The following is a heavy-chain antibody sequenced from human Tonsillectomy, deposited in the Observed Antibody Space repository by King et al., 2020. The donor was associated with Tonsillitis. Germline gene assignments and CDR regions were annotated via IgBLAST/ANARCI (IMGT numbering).Heavy chain of an antibody. J-gene: IGHJ3*02. CDR1: GYTLTELS. Sequence: QLVQSGAEVKKPGASVKVSCKVSGYTLTELSMHWVRQAPGKGLEWMGGFDPEDGETIYAQKFQGRVTMTGDTSTDTAYMELNSLRSEDPAVYYCATPPSGYCCGGSCYTDAFDIWGQGTMVTVSS. V-gene: IGHV1-24*01. CDR2: FDPEDGET. D-gene: IGHD2-15*01. CDR3: ATPPSGYCCGGSCYTDAFDI.